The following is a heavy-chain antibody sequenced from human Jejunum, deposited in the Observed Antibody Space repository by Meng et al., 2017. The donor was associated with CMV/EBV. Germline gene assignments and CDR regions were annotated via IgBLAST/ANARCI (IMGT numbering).Heavy chain of an antibody. CDR2: IKQDGSEK. Sequence: ASGFTFTSSWMSWVRQAPGKGLEWVANIKQDGSEKYYVDSIKGRFTISRDNAKNSLYLHMNSLKAEDTAVYYCAREIFLSSGFDYWGQGTLVTVSS. D-gene: IGHD3-3*01. CDR1: GFTFTSSW. CDR3: AREIFLSSGFDY. J-gene: IGHJ4*02. V-gene: IGHV3-7*01.